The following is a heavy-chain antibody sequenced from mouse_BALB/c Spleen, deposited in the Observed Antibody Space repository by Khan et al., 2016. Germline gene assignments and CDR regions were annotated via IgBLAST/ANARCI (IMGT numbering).Heavy chain of an antibody. V-gene: IGHV7-3*02. CDR2: IRNKANGYTT. J-gene: IGHJ4*01. CDR3: ARDRGRLRGAMDY. CDR1: GFTFTDYY. Sequence: EVELVESGGGLVQPGGSLRLSCATSGFTFTDYYMSWVRQPPGKALVWLGFIRNKANGYTTEYSASVKGRFTISRDNSQSILYLQMNTLRAEDSATYYCARDRGRLRGAMDYWGQGTSVTVSS. D-gene: IGHD2-4*01.